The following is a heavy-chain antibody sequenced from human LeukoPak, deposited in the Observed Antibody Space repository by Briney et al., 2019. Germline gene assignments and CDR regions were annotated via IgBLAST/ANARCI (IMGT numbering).Heavy chain of an antibody. V-gene: IGHV3-66*01. J-gene: IGHJ6*03. Sequence: GGSLRLSCAASGFTVSSNYMSWVRQAPGKGLEWVSVIYSGGSTYYADSVKGRFTISRDNSKNTLYLQMNSLRAEDTAVYYCARTYDFWSGYYMAPTRVDYYMDVWGKGTTVTVSS. CDR3: ARTYDFWSGYYMAPTRVDYYMDV. CDR1: GFTVSSNY. D-gene: IGHD3-3*01. CDR2: IYSGGST.